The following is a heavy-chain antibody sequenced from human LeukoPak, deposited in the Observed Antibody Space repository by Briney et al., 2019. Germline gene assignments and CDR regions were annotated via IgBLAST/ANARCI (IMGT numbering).Heavy chain of an antibody. D-gene: IGHD3-22*01. CDR3: AKVSGSSGYYPNYYYYYYMDV. Sequence: GGSLRLSCAASGFTFSSYSMNWVRQAPGKGLEWVSSISSSSSYIYYADSVKGRFTISRDNAKNSLYLQMNSLRAEDTAVYYCAKVSGSSGYYPNYYYYYYMDVWGKGTTVTVSS. CDR2: ISSSSSYI. J-gene: IGHJ6*03. V-gene: IGHV3-21*04. CDR1: GFTFSSYS.